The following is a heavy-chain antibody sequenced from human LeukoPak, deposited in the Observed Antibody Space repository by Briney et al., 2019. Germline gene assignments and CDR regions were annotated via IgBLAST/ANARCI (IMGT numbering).Heavy chain of an antibody. J-gene: IGHJ4*02. CDR2: ISYDGSNK. Sequence: GGTLRLSCAASGFTFSSYAMHWVRQAPGKGLEWVAVISYDGSNKYYADSVKGRFTISRDNSKNTLYLQMNSLRAEDTAVYYCARAIKAVAGTFHRDYYFDYWGQGTLVTVSS. D-gene: IGHD6-19*01. CDR3: ARAIKAVAGTFHRDYYFDY. V-gene: IGHV3-30*04. CDR1: GFTFSSYA.